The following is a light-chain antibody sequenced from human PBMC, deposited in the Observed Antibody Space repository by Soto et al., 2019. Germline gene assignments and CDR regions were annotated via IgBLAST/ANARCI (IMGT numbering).Light chain of an antibody. CDR2: NAS. V-gene: IGKV3-11*01. J-gene: IGKJ4*01. CDR3: QQPRNWPLT. Sequence: EIVLAQSPATLSLSPGERATLSCRASQSVSNFLACYQHRPGQAPRLLILNASARATGIPPRFSGSGSGTDFTLTISRLEPEDFAVYYCQQPRNWPLTFGGGTKVEIK. CDR1: QSVSNF.